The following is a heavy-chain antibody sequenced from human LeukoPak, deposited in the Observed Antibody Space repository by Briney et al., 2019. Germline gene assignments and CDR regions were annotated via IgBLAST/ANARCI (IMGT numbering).Heavy chain of an antibody. J-gene: IGHJ4*02. V-gene: IGHV3-20*04. Sequence: GRSLRLSCAASGFTFSSYGMHWVRQAPGKGLEWVSGINWNGGSTGYADSVKGRFTISRDNAKNSLYLQMNSLRAEDTAVYYCASSPYGSGSAPFDYWGQGTLVTVSS. CDR1: GFTFSSYG. CDR3: ASSPYGSGSAPFDY. CDR2: INWNGGST. D-gene: IGHD3-10*01.